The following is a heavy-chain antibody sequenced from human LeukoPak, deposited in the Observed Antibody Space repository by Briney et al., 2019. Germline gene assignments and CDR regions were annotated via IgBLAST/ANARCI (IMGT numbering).Heavy chain of an antibody. CDR1: GGSISSGGYS. D-gene: IGHD3-10*01. CDR3: ARGGRSGYYFDY. J-gene: IGHJ4*02. V-gene: IGHV4-30-2*01. Sequence: PSENLSLTCAVSGGSISSGGYSWSWIRQPPGKGLEWIGYIYHSGSTYYNPSLKSRVTISVDRSKNQFSLKLSSVTAADTAVYYCARGGRSGYYFDYWGQGTLVTVSS. CDR2: IYHSGST.